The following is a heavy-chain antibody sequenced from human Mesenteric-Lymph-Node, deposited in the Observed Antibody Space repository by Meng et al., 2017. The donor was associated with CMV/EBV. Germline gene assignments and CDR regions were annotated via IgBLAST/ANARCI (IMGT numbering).Heavy chain of an antibody. CDR2: IYSVGST. CDR1: GFTFDDYA. V-gene: IGHV3-53*01. Sequence: GESLKISCATSGFTFDDYAMHWVRQAPGKGLEWVSIIYSVGSTYYADSVKGRFTISRDNSKNTVYLQMNSLRVEDTAVYYCARVSRINLGAFDIWGQGTMVTVSS. CDR3: ARVSRINLGAFDI. D-gene: IGHD1-14*01. J-gene: IGHJ3*02.